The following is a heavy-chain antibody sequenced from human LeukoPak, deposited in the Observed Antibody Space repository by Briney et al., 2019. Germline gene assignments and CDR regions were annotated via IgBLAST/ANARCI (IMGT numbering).Heavy chain of an antibody. J-gene: IGHJ3*02. CDR1: GGSFSGYF. CDR3: ARVFRQHDAFDI. Sequence: SETLSLTCAVYGGSFSGYFWSWIRQPPGKGLEWIGEINHSGSSDYNPSLKSRVTISVDTSENQFSLKLSSVTAADTAVYYCARVFRQHDAFDIWGQGTMVTVSS. D-gene: IGHD6-13*01. V-gene: IGHV4-34*01. CDR2: INHSGSS.